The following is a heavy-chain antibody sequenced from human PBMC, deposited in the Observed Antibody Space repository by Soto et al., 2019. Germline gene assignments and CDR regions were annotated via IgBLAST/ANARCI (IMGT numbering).Heavy chain of an antibody. CDR2: ISYDGSSK. CDR3: AREDYGDGRPDY. J-gene: IGHJ4*02. Sequence: QVQLVESGGGVVQPGRSLRLSCAASGFTFSSYAMHWVRQAPGKGLEWVAVISYDGSSKYYADSVKGRFTISRDNSKNTLYLQMNSLRAEDTAVYYCAREDYGDGRPDYWGQGTLVTVSS. D-gene: IGHD4-17*01. CDR1: GFTFSSYA. V-gene: IGHV3-30-3*01.